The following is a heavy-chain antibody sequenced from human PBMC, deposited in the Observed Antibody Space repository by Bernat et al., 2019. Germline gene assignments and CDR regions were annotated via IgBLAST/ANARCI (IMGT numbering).Heavy chain of an antibody. V-gene: IGHV4-39*01. CDR3: ARHPPSRSLSYGSQELDWYIAL. CDR1: GGAISSISYY. J-gene: IGHJ2*01. D-gene: IGHD3-10*01. CDR2: IYYSGST. Sequence: QLQLQESGPGLVKPSETLSLTCTVSGGAISSISYYWGWIRQPPGKGLEWIGSIYYSGSTYYSASLKSRLTMSIDTSKNLFSLSLSSVTAADTAVYYCARHPPSRSLSYGSQELDWYIALWGRGTLVTVSS.